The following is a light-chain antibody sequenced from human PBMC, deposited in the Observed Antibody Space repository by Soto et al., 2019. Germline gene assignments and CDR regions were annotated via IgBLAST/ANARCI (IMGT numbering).Light chain of an antibody. CDR1: QTVSNNY. J-gene: IGKJ1*01. CDR2: DAS. V-gene: IGKV3-20*01. CDR3: QQYNDWPLT. Sequence: EFVLTLSPRALSLAPEDITVLSSNTSQTVSNNYLAWYQLKPGQAPRLLMYDASSRATGIPDRFSGGGSGTDFTLTISSLQSEDFALYYCQQYNDWPLTFGQGTKVDI.